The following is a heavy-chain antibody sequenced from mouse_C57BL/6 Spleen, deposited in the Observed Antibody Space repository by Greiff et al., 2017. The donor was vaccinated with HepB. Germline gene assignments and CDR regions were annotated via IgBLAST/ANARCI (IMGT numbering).Heavy chain of an antibody. J-gene: IGHJ2*01. CDR2: IDPETGGT. Sequence: VQLHQSGAELVRPGASVTLSCKASGYTFTDYEMHWVKQTPVHGLEWIGAIDPETGGTAYNQKFKGKATLTADKTSSTAYMELRSLTSEDSAVYYYTRDSSGYADYGGPGPTLTVSS. D-gene: IGHD3-2*02. CDR3: TRDSSGYADY. CDR1: GYTFTDYE. V-gene: IGHV1-15*01.